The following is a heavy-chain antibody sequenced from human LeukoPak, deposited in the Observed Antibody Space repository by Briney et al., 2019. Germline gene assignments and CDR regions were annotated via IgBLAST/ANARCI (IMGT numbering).Heavy chain of an antibody. V-gene: IGHV3-30-3*01. CDR3: ARDHSSSPEGVYYFDY. J-gene: IGHJ4*02. Sequence: VRSLRLSCAASGFTFSSYAMHWVRQAPGKGLEWVAVISYDGSNKYYADSVKGRFTISRDDSKNTLYLQMNSLRAEDTAVYYCARDHSSSPEGVYYFDYWGQGTLVTVSS. CDR1: GFTFSSYA. CDR2: ISYDGSNK. D-gene: IGHD6-6*01.